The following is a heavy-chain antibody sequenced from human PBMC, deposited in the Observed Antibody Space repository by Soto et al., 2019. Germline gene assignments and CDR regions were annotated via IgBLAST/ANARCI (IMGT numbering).Heavy chain of an antibody. CDR3: ARLPNKSPQN. CDR1: GFTFSSYW. J-gene: IGHJ1*01. Sequence: EVQLVESGGGLVQPGGSLRLSCAASGFTFSSYWMHWVRQAPGKGLVWVSSISTDASSTSYADPVKGRFTISRDNAKNTLYLQMNSVRAEDTAVYYCARLPNKSPQNWGQGTLVFVS. V-gene: IGHV3-74*01. CDR2: ISTDASST.